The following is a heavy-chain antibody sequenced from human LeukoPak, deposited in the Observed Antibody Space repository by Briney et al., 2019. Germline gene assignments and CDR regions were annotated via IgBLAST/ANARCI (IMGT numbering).Heavy chain of an antibody. D-gene: IGHD6-13*01. J-gene: IGHJ6*03. Sequence: GGSLRLSCAASGFTFSSYAMSWVRQAPGKGLEWVSAISGSGGSTYYADSVKGRFTISRDNSKNTLYLQMNSLRAEDTAVYYCAKGGPDIAAAGTGTYYYYYYMDVWGKGTTVTVSS. CDR2: ISGSGGST. V-gene: IGHV3-23*01. CDR3: AKGGPDIAAAGTGTYYYYYYMDV. CDR1: GFTFSSYA.